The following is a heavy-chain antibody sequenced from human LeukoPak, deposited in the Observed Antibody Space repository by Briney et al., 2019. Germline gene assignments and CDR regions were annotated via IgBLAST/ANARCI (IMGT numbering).Heavy chain of an antibody. CDR2: ALYTGST. CDR1: GGSISSYF. J-gene: IGHJ4*02. CDR3: ARDNGYSYGIDY. V-gene: IGHV4-59*01. Sequence: HSGTLSLIYIVSGGSISSYFWSWIRQAPGKGLEWVGYALYTGSTEYNPALKSRVTISLDTSNNQFSLRLSSVTAADTAVYYCARDNGYSYGIDYWGQGRLVTVSS. D-gene: IGHD5-18*01.